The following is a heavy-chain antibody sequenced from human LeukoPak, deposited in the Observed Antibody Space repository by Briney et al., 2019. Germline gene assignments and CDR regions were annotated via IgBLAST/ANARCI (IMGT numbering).Heavy chain of an antibody. J-gene: IGHJ3*02. CDR1: GYTFTGYY. D-gene: IGHD3-3*01. V-gene: IGHV1-2*02. CDR3: VSITIFGVVSAIDI. CDR2: INPNSGGT. Sequence: ASVKVSCKASGYTFTGYYMHWVRQAPGQGLEWMGWINPNSGGTNYAQKFQGRVTMTRDTSISTAYMELSRLRSDDTAVYYCVSITIFGVVSAIDIWGQGTMVTASS.